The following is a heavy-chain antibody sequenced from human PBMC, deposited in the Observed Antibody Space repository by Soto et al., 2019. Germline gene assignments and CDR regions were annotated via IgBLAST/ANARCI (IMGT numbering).Heavy chain of an antibody. CDR1: GFTFSTYA. Sequence: LRLSCAASGFTFSTYALSWVRQAPGKGLEWVSAISANGQGIYYADSVRGRFTISRDNSKNTIFLHMDSLRAEDTAVYYCAKDRNYPRDQFHYWGQGTLVTVS. CDR3: AKDRNYPRDQFHY. V-gene: IGHV3-23*01. CDR2: ISANGQGI. J-gene: IGHJ4*02. D-gene: IGHD1-7*01.